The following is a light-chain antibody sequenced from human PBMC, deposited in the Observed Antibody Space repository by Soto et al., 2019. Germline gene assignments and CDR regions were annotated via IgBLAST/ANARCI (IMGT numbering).Light chain of an antibody. CDR1: QSVSSY. Sequence: ILLTQAPSTLPVSAGERATLSCRASQSVSSYLAWYQQKPGQAPRLLIYDASNRATGIPARFSGSGAGTDFTLTISRPEPEDYSVYYCQQYYNRGTFGQGTKVDIK. CDR2: DAS. CDR3: QQYYNRGT. V-gene: IGKV3-11*01. J-gene: IGKJ1*01.